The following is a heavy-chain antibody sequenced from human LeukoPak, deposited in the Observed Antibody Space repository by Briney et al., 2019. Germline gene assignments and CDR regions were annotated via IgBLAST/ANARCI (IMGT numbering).Heavy chain of an antibody. J-gene: IGHJ4*02. CDR2: ISGSGGST. CDR3: ANVPTYYYDSSGYWSWSG. CDR1: GFTFSSYA. Sequence: PSGGSLRLSCAASGFTFSSYAMSWVRQAPGKGLGWVSAISGSGGSTYYADSVKGRFTISRDNSKNTLYLQMNSLRAEDTAVYYCANVPTYYYDSSGYWSWSGWGQGTLVTVSS. D-gene: IGHD3-22*01. V-gene: IGHV3-23*01.